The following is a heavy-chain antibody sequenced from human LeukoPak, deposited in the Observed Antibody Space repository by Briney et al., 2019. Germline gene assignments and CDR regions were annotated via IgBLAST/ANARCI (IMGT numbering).Heavy chain of an antibody. CDR3: ARGIGGSYSAFDI. D-gene: IGHD1-26*01. J-gene: IGHJ3*02. CDR1: GFTFSSYS. V-gene: IGHV3-21*01. Sequence: GGSLRLSCAASGFTFSSYSMSWVRQAPGKGLEWVSSISSSSSYIYYADSVKGRFTISRDNAKNSLYLQMNSLRAEDTAVYYCARGIGGSYSAFDIWGQGTMVTVSS. CDR2: ISSSSSYI.